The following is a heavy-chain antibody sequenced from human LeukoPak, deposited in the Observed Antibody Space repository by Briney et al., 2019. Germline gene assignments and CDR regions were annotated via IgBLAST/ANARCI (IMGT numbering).Heavy chain of an antibody. CDR2: IKEDGGEK. CDR3: AIGSSNGGS. Sequence: GGSLRLSCVASGFSFGDYWMSWVRQAPGKGLEWVANIKEDGGEKYYVDSVKGRFIVSRDNAKNSLYLQMNSLTVEDTAVYFCAIGSSNGGSWGQGTLVTVSS. CDR1: GFSFGDYW. V-gene: IGHV3-7*01. D-gene: IGHD6-13*01. J-gene: IGHJ5*02.